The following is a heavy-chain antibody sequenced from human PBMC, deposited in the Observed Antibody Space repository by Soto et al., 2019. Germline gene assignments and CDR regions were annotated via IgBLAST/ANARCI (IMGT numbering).Heavy chain of an antibody. D-gene: IGHD2-21*02. CDR3: AKDLIVTGAFDI. CDR1: GFTFSSYG. J-gene: IGHJ3*02. CDR2: ISYDGSNK. V-gene: IGHV3-30*18. Sequence: GSLRLSCAASGFTFSSYGMHWVRQAPGKGLEWVAVISYDGSNKYYADSVKGRFTISRDNSKNTLYLQMNSLRAEDTAVYYCAKDLIVTGAFDIWGQGTMVTVSS.